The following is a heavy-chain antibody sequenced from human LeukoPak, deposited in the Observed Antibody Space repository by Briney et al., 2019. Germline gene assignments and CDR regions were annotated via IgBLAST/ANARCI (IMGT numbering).Heavy chain of an antibody. Sequence: KPGGSLRLSCAASGFTFSSYSMTWVRQAPGKGLEWVSSISSSSSYIYYADSVKGRFTISRDNAKNSLYLQMNSLRAEDTAVYYCARADTVAYFFDYWGQGTLVTVSS. V-gene: IGHV3-21*01. CDR2: ISSSSSYI. D-gene: IGHD5-18*01. J-gene: IGHJ4*02. CDR1: GFTFSSYS. CDR3: ARADTVAYFFDY.